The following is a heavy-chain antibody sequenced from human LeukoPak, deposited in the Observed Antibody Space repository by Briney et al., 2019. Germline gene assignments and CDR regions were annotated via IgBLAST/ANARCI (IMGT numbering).Heavy chain of an antibody. CDR2: ISYRGST. D-gene: IGHD2-21*02. CDR1: GGSISSYY. V-gene: IGHV4-59*08. Sequence: SETLSLTCTVSGGSISSYYWSWIRQPPGKGLEWIGYISYRGSTNYNPSLKSRVTISVDTSKNQFSLKLSSVTAADTAVYYCARTGPSGGDCYSHFDYWGQGTLVTVSS. J-gene: IGHJ4*02. CDR3: ARTGPSGGDCYSHFDY.